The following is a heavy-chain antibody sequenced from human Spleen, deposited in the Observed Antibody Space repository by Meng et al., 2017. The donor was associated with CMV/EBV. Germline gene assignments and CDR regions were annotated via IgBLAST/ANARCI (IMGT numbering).Heavy chain of an antibody. V-gene: IGHV3-20*04. J-gene: IGHJ5*02. Sequence: LSLTCAASGFTFEDYGMSWVRQTPGKGLEWVSGINWNGGSRAYAESVKGRFTISRDNAKNSLYLQMNSLRAEDTAFYYCASAFRSRGVTASFDPWGQGTLVTVSS. CDR1: GFTFEDYG. D-gene: IGHD4-23*01. CDR3: ASAFRSRGVTASFDP. CDR2: INWNGGSR.